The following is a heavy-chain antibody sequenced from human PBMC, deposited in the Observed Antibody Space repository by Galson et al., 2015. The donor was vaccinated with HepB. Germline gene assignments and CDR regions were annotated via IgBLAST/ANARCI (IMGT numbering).Heavy chain of an antibody. CDR2: ISPIFGTA. J-gene: IGHJ6*02. D-gene: IGHD3-22*01. V-gene: IGHV1-69*13. Sequence: SVKVSCKASGGTFSSYAISWVRQAPGQGLEWMGGISPIFGTATYAQKFQGRVTITADESTSTAYMELSSLRSEDTAVYYCARGYYYYDRSGPNGAYYYYGMDVWGQGTTVTVSS. CDR1: GGTFSSYA. CDR3: ARGYYYYDRSGPNGAYYYYGMDV.